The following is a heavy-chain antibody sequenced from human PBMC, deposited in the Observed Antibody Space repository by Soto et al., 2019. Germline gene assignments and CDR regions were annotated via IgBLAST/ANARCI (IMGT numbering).Heavy chain of an antibody. CDR1: GFTFSSYG. D-gene: IGHD3-22*01. J-gene: IGHJ1*01. V-gene: IGHV3-30*03. CDR3: ARDPPSSNYDSSGYYPEYFQH. Sequence: PGGSLRLSCAASGFTFSSYGMHWVRQAPGKGLEWVAVISYDGSNKYYADSVKGRFTISRDNSKNTLCLQMNSLRDEDTAVYYCARDPPSSNYDSSGYYPEYFQHWGQGTLVTVSS. CDR2: ISYDGSNK.